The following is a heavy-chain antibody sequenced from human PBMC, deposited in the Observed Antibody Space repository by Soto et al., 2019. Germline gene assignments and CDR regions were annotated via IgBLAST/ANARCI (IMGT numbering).Heavy chain of an antibody. CDR1: GYTFTSSN. CDR2: MNPLNGNA. Sequence: QEQLVQSGAEVKRPGASVKVACRASGYTFTSSNINWVRQAAGQGPEWIGWMNPLNGNAAFAREFPGRITLTRDTSTDTAYMEVGGLSSGDTAIYYCARAVGIAVTGLDLWGPGTLVTVSS. CDR3: ARAVGIAVTGLDL. D-gene: IGHD6-19*01. V-gene: IGHV1-8*01. J-gene: IGHJ5*02.